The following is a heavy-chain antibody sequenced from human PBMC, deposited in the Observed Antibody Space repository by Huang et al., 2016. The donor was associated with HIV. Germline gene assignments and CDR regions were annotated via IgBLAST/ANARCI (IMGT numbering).Heavy chain of an antibody. D-gene: IGHD2-8*01. CDR2: KKSGHSGGTR. CDR3: TWDNKGVDDY. V-gene: IGHV3-15*05. Sequence: DVELVQFGGGSAKAGGSRRLSCRGFVFKFDDAWISWVRQGPGKRLEWMRRKKSGHSGGTRDYRDSVQSRFTISRDDSRQTSFLELQILEEEDTGRYYCTWDNKGVDDYWGQGSLVVVSS. CDR1: VFKFDDAW. J-gene: IGHJ4*01.